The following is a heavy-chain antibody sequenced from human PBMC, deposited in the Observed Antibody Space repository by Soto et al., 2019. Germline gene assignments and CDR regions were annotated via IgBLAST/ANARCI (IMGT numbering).Heavy chain of an antibody. J-gene: IGHJ6*02. D-gene: IGHD4-4*01. V-gene: IGHV4-38-2*02. CDR3: ARDHDYSNYYYGMDV. CDR2: IYHSGST. Sequence: PSETLSLTCAVSGYSISSGYYWGWIRQPPGKGLEWIGSIYHSGSTYYNPSLKSRVTISVDTSKNQFSLKLSSVTAADTAVYYCARDHDYSNYYYGMDVWGQGTTVTSP. CDR1: GYSISSGYY.